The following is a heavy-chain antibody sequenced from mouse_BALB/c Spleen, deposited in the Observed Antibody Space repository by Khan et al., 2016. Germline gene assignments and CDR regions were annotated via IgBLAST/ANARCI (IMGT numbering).Heavy chain of an antibody. CDR2: INPDSSTI. CDR1: GVDFSRYW. Sequence: EVKLLESGGGLVQPGGTLKLSCAASGVDFSRYWLSWVRQAPGKGLEWIGEINPDSSTIYYTPSLKDKFIISRDNNKNTLYLQMSKVRSEDTAHYYYTSLYYYGTSDYWGQGTTLTVSS. D-gene: IGHD1-1*01. CDR3: TSLYYYGTSDY. V-gene: IGHV4-1*02. J-gene: IGHJ2*01.